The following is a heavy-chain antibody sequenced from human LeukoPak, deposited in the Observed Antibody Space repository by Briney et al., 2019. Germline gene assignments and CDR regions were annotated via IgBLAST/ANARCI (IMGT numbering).Heavy chain of an antibody. D-gene: IGHD6-13*01. CDR3: ARDSSSWLDY. Sequence: SETLSLTCTVSGGSISSYYWSWVRQPPGQGLEWIGYIYYSGSTNYNPSLKSRVTISVDTSKNQFSLKLSSVTAADTAVYYCARDSSSWLDYWGQGTLVTVSS. V-gene: IGHV4-59*01. J-gene: IGHJ4*02. CDR1: GGSISSYY. CDR2: IYYSGST.